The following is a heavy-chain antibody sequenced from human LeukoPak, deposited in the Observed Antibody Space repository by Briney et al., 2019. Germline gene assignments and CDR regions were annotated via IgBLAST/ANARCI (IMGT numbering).Heavy chain of an antibody. CDR1: GGSFSGYY. D-gene: IGHD2-8*01. CDR2: INHSGST. CDR3: ARSSGVLRNWFDP. V-gene: IGHV4-34*01. Sequence: SETLSLTCAVYGGSFSGYYWSWIRQPPGKGLEWIGEINHSGSTNYNPSLKSRVTISVETSKNQFSLKLSSVTAADTAVYYCARSSGVLRNWFDPWGQGTLVTVSS. J-gene: IGHJ5*02.